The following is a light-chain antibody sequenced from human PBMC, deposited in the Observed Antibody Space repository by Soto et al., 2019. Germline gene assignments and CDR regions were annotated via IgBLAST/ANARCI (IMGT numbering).Light chain of an antibody. V-gene: IGKV3-20*01. J-gene: IGKJ2*01. CDR1: QSVSSRY. CDR2: GAS. Sequence: EIVLTQSPGTLSLSPGERATLSCRASQSVSSRYLAWYQQKPGQAPSLLIYGASIRATGIPERFSGSGSGTDFTLTISRLEPEDFAVYYCQQYGSSPLYTFGQGTKLEIK. CDR3: QQYGSSPLYT.